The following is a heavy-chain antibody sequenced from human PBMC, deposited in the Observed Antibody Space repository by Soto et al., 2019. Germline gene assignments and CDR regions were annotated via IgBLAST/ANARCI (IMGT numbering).Heavy chain of an antibody. J-gene: IGHJ4*02. CDR1: GYSFTNYG. D-gene: IGHD1-26*01. CDR2: INGYNGNT. V-gene: IGHV1-18*01. CDR3: AAATATSSL. Sequence: QVQLVQSGAEVKKPGASVKVSCKASGYSFTNYGFSWVRQAPGQGLEWMGWINGYNGNTNYAPKLQGRFTMTTDTYTSTAYMALGSLTSDDTDVYFRAAATATSSLGGQGTLVTVSS.